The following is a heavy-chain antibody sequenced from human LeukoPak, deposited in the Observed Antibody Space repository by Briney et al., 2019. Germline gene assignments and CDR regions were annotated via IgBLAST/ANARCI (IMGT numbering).Heavy chain of an antibody. Sequence: GGSLRLSCVASGFVFDNYGMDWVRQAPGLGLEWVAFIRYSGSRKYYADSVKGRFTISRDNSRNTLYLQMNSLRTDDTAVYYCVRDWGYYGSGSYIFDYWGQGTLVTVSS. CDR1: GFVFDNYG. CDR2: IRYSGSRK. J-gene: IGHJ4*02. D-gene: IGHD3-10*01. CDR3: VRDWGYYGSGSYIFDY. V-gene: IGHV3-30*02.